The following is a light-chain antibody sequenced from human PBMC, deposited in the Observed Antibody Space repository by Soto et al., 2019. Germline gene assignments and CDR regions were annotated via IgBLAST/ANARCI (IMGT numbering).Light chain of an antibody. CDR3: LQYNTYPQT. CDR1: QGIRND. V-gene: IGKV1-17*01. CDR2: GAT. J-gene: IGKJ1*01. Sequence: DIQMTKSPSSLSASVGDRVTITCRASQGIRNDLGWYQLKPGKAPRRLIYGATSLQSGVPSRFSGSGFGTGFTLTISSLQPEDFATYYCLQYNTYPQTFGQGTKVDIQ.